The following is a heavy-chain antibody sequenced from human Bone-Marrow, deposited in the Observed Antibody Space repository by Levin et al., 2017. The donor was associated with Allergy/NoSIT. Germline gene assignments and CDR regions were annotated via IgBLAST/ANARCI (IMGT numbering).Heavy chain of an antibody. CDR1: GDGVSTNSAT. CDR3: ARGAQVGIENWFDT. CDR2: TYYRSKWYH. Sequence: LRLSCAILGDGVSTNSATWNWIRQSPSRGLEWLGRTYYRSKWYHDYAQFVRGRLTIDPDTSKNHFYLHLNSLTPEDTAMYFCARGAQVGIENWFDTWGQGTPVTVSS. V-gene: IGHV6-1*01. J-gene: IGHJ5*02. D-gene: IGHD1-26*01.